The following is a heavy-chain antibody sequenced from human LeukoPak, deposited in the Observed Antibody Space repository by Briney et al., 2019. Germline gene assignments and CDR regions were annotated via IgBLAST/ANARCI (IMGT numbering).Heavy chain of an antibody. CDR3: AKGWFGEYMDY. D-gene: IGHD3-10*01. CDR1: GFIFRSYW. J-gene: IGHJ4*02. CDR2: INTDGSST. Sequence: GGSLRLSCAASGFIFRSYWMHWVRQAPGRGLVWVSRINTDGSSTNYADSEKGRFTIHRDNSKTTVNLQMNSLRADDTAVYYCAKGWFGEYMDYWGQGTLVTVSS. V-gene: IGHV3-74*01.